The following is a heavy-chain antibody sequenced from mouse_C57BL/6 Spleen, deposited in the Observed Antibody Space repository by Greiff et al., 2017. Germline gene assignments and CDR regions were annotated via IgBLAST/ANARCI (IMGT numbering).Heavy chain of an antibody. D-gene: IGHD4-1*01. J-gene: IGHJ4*01. V-gene: IGHV1-82*01. Sequence: QVQLQQSGPELVKPGASVKISCKASGYAFSSSWMNWVKQRPGKGLEWIGRIYPGDGDTNYNGKFKGKATLTADKSSSTAYMQLSSLTSEDSAVYFCAREGGLGGFYDAMDYWGQGTSVTVSS. CDR1: GYAFSSSW. CDR3: AREGGLGGFYDAMDY. CDR2: IYPGDGDT.